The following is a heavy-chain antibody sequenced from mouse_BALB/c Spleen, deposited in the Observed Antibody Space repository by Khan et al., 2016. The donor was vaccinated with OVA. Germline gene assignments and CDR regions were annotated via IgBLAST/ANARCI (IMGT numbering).Heavy chain of an antibody. D-gene: IGHD2-1*01. CDR2: IWGGGNT. CDR1: GFSLTDYD. J-gene: IGHJ4*01. Sequence: QVQLKESGPGLVAPSQSLSITCTVSGFSLTDYDVSWIRQTPGKGLEWLGVIWGGGNTYYNSALKSRLSISKDNSKSQVFLKKNSPQTDDTTMYYCAKGVCYYYIPLDYWGQGTSVTVSS. CDR3: AKGVCYYYIPLDY. V-gene: IGHV2-6-5*01.